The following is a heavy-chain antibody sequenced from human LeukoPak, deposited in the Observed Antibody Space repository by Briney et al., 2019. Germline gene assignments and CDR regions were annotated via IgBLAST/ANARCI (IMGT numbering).Heavy chain of an antibody. D-gene: IGHD6-13*01. CDR1: GYTFTSYG. J-gene: IGHJ6*02. CDR3: ARDLYSSSWDDYYYYGMDV. CDR2: ISAYNGNT. Sequence: ASVKVSRKASGYTFTSYGISWVRQAPGQGLEWMGWISAYNGNTNYAQKLQGRVTMTTDTSTSTAYMELRSLRSDDTAVYYCARDLYSSSWDDYYYYGMDVWGQGTTVTVSS. V-gene: IGHV1-18*01.